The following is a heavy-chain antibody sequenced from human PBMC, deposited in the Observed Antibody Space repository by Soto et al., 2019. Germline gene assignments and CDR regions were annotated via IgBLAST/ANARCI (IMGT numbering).Heavy chain of an antibody. D-gene: IGHD3-10*01. V-gene: IGHV3-66*01. J-gene: IGHJ4*02. Sequence: PGGSLRLSCAASGFTVSNNYMSWVRQAPGEGLEWVSVIYNGGSTYYGDSMKGGFTISRDISQNTLYLQMNSLRVEDTAVYYCARGHYGSPPGYLDYWGQGTLVTVSS. CDR1: GFTVSNNY. CDR2: IYNGGST. CDR3: ARGHYGSPPGYLDY.